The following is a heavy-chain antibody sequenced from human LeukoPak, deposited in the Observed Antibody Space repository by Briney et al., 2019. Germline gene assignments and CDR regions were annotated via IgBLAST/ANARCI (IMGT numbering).Heavy chain of an antibody. CDR3: ARPQYSSSWYYFDY. CDR2: IYSGGST. CDR1: GFTVSSNY. D-gene: IGHD6-13*01. J-gene: IGHJ4*02. V-gene: IGHV3-66*04. Sequence: GGSLRLSCAASGFTVSSNYMSWVRQAPGKGLEWVSVIYSGGSTYYADSVKGRFTISRDNAKNSLYLQMNSLRAEDTAVYYCARPQYSSSWYYFDYWGQGTLVTVSS.